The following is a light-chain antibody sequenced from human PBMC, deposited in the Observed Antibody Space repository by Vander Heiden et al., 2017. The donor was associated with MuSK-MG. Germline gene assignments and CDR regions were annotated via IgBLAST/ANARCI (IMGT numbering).Light chain of an antibody. CDR3: AAWDDSLSGRV. V-gene: IGLV1-47*03. CDR1: SANIGSQY. CDR2: RDN. Sequence: QSVLAQPPSASGTPGQRVTISCSGGSANIGSQYVYWYTHLPGTAPKLLIYRDNKRPSGVPERFSGSKSGTSAYLAISGLWSEDEADYYCAAWDDSLSGRVFGGGTKLTVL. J-gene: IGLJ3*02.